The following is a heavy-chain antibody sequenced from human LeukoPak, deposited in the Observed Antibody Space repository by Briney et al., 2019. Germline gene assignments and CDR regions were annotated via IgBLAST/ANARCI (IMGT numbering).Heavy chain of an antibody. CDR1: GYTFTDYY. CDR3: ARDQDYGDYGVDY. V-gene: IGHV1-2*02. Sequence: GASVKVSCKASGYTFTDYYMHWVRQAPGQGLEWMGWINPNSGGTNYAQKFQGRVTMTRDTSISTAYMELSRLRSDDTAVYYCARDQDYGDYGVDYWGQGTLVTVSS. D-gene: IGHD4-17*01. J-gene: IGHJ4*02. CDR2: INPNSGGT.